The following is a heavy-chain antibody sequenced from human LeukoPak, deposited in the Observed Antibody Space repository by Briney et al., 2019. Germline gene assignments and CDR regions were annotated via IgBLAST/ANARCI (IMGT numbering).Heavy chain of an antibody. CDR1: GFTFSNAW. CDR2: IKHKADGGAT. J-gene: IGHJ4*02. D-gene: IGHD1-7*01. Sequence: GGSLRLSCAASGFTFSNAWMSWVRQAPGQGLEWVGRIKHKADGGATHYAASVEGRFTISRDDSQNTLYLQMNSLKIEDAAVYYCTVDKLELPQFDSGGQGTLVTVSS. V-gene: IGHV3-15*01. CDR3: TVDKLELPQFDS.